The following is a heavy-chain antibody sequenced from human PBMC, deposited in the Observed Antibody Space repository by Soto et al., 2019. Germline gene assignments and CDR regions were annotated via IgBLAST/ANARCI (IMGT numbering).Heavy chain of an antibody. CDR1: GGIFNSYG. V-gene: IGHV1-69*11. CDR3: AKIRGGVYTT. CDR2: INPLLGST. Sequence: QVHLVQSGAEVKKPGSSVKVSCNPSGGIFNSYGISWERQGPGQGLQWMGGINPLLGSTNYAEKFQGRLTITADDSRRTVYMELNNLRPEDTATYFCAKIRGGVYTTWGQGTLVTVSS. J-gene: IGHJ5*02. D-gene: IGHD3-10*01.